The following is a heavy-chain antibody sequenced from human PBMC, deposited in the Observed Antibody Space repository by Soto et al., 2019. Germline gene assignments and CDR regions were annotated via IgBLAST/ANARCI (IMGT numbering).Heavy chain of an antibody. Sequence: EVQLLESGGGLVQPGGSLRLSCAASGFTFSSYAMSWVRQAPGKGLEWVSAISGSGGSTYYADSVKGRFTISRDNSKNTLYLQMNSLRAEDTAVYYCAKDFRRKYYDSSGYYYERSYYFDYWGQGTLVTVSS. D-gene: IGHD3-22*01. J-gene: IGHJ4*02. CDR2: ISGSGGST. CDR3: AKDFRRKYYDSSGYYYERSYYFDY. CDR1: GFTFSSYA. V-gene: IGHV3-23*01.